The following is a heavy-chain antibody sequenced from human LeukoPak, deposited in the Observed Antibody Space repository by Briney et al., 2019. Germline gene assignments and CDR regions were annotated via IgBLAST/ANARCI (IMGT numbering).Heavy chain of an antibody. CDR2: ISSSGSTI. J-gene: IGHJ6*02. D-gene: IGHD3-22*01. CDR1: GFIFSCCG. Sequence: GGSLRLSCAASGFIFSCCGMHWVRQAPGKGLEWVSYISSSGSTIYYADSVKGRFTISRDNAKNSLYLQMNSLRAEDTAVYYCARRLGKHLYYYYGMDVWGQGTTVTVSS. V-gene: IGHV3-48*04. CDR3: ARRLGKHLYYYYGMDV.